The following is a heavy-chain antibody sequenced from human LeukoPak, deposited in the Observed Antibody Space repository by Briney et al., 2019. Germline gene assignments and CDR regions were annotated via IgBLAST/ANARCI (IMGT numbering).Heavy chain of an antibody. J-gene: IGHJ4*02. D-gene: IGHD1-1*01. CDR1: GYTFTSSD. CDR2: MNPNSGDT. V-gene: IGHV1-8*01. Sequence: ASVKVSCKASGYTFTSSDINWVRQATGQGLEWMGWMNPNSGDTGYAQKFQGRVTMTRNTSISTAYMELSSLRSEDTGVYYCARGGGGTLEAVDWGQGTLVTVS. CDR3: ARGGGGTLEAVD.